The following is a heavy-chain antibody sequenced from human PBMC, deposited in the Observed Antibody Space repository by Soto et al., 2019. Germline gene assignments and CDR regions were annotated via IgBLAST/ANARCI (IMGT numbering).Heavy chain of an antibody. CDR2: IFSNDEK. Sequence: ESGPTLVNPTETLTLTCTVSGFSLSNARMGVSWIRQPPGKALEWLAHIFSNDEKSYSTSLKSRLTISKDTSKSQVVLTMTNMDPVDTATYYCARIPYSATRRGYSPDYWGQGTLVTVSS. CDR3: ARIPYSATRRGYSPDY. CDR1: GFSLSNARMG. J-gene: IGHJ4*02. V-gene: IGHV2-26*01. D-gene: IGHD5-18*01.